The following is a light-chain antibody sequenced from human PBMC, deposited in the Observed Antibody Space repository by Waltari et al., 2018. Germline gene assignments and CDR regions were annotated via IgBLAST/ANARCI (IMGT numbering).Light chain of an antibody. J-gene: IGLJ2*01. V-gene: IGLV2-11*01. CDR1: SSDVGGYNY. CDR3: CSYAGSVV. CDR2: DVS. Sequence: QSALTQPRSVSGSPGQSVTISCTGTSSDVGGYNYVSWYQQHPGKAPKRIIYDVSKRPSGVPDRFSGSKSGNTASLTISGLQAEDEADYYCCSYAGSVVFGGGTKLTVL.